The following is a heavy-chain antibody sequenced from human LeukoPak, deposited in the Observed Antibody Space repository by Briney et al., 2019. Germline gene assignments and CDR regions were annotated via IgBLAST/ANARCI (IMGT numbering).Heavy chain of an antibody. Sequence: ASVKVSCKASGYTFTCYYMHWVRQAPGKGLEWMGLINPNSGGTNYAQKFQGRVTMTRDTSISTAYMELSRLRSDDTAVYYCARSAMAHCFDYWGQGTLVTVSS. CDR1: GYTFTCYY. J-gene: IGHJ4*02. V-gene: IGHV1-2*02. CDR2: INPNSGGT. CDR3: ARSAMAHCFDY. D-gene: IGHD5-18*01.